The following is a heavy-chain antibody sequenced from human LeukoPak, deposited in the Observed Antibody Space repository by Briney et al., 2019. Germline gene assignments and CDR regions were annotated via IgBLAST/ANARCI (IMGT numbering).Heavy chain of an antibody. V-gene: IGHV3-74*01. J-gene: IGHJ4*02. D-gene: IGHD3-9*01. CDR1: GFTFSSYW. CDR2: INSDGSSP. CDR3: AKEPLPRYDILTGYNTGWGYFDY. Sequence: PGGSLRLSCAASGFTFSSYWMHWVRHAPGKGLVWVSRINSDGSSPSYADSVKGRFTISRDNSKNPLYLQMNSLRAEDTAVCYCAKEPLPRYDILTGYNTGWGYFDYWGQGTLVTVSS.